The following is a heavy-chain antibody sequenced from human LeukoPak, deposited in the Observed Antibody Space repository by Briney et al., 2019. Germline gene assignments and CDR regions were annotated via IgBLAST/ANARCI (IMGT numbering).Heavy chain of an antibody. Sequence: GASVKVSCKASGYAFTSYDINWVRQATGQGLEWMGWMNPNSGNTGYAQKFQGRVTMTRNTSISTAYMELSSLRSEDTAVYYCARTHSSSWYYSHFDYWGQGTLVTVSS. V-gene: IGHV1-8*01. CDR2: MNPNSGNT. CDR1: GYAFTSYD. D-gene: IGHD6-13*01. CDR3: ARTHSSSWYYSHFDY. J-gene: IGHJ4*02.